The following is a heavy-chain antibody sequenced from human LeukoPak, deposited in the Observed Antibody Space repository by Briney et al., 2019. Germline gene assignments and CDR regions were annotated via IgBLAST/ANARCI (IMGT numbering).Heavy chain of an antibody. Sequence: GGSLRLSCAASGFTFSSYAMSWVRQAPGKGLEWVSAISGSGGSTYYADSVRGRFTISRDNFKNTLYLQMNSLRAEDTAVYYCAKDDWWRLPNPYFFDYWGQGTLVTVSS. CDR2: ISGSGGST. D-gene: IGHD2-21*02. CDR1: GFTFSSYA. J-gene: IGHJ4*02. V-gene: IGHV3-23*01. CDR3: AKDDWWRLPNPYFFDY.